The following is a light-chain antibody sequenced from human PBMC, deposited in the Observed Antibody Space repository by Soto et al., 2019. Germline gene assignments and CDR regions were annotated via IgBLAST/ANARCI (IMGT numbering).Light chain of an antibody. V-gene: IGKV3-20*01. Sequence: EIVLTQSPGTLSLSPGERGTLSCRASQIVTSNYLAWYQQKPGQAPRLLIYRTSTRPAAIPDRFSGSGSGTDFTLTISRLEPEDFAVYYCQQYGSSPITFGQGTRLEIK. CDR2: RTS. CDR3: QQYGSSPIT. J-gene: IGKJ5*01. CDR1: QIVTSNY.